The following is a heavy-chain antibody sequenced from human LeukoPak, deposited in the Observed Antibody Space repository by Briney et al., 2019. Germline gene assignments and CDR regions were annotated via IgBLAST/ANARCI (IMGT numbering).Heavy chain of an antibody. Sequence: SETLSLTCTVSGYSITSAYYWGWIRQPPGKGLEWIGEINHSGSTNYNPSLKSRVTISVDTSKNQFSLKLSSVTAADTAVYYCARLHSSSWYNDYWGQGTLVTVSS. CDR2: INHSGST. J-gene: IGHJ4*02. CDR1: GYSITSAYY. V-gene: IGHV4-38-2*02. CDR3: ARLHSSSWYNDY. D-gene: IGHD6-13*01.